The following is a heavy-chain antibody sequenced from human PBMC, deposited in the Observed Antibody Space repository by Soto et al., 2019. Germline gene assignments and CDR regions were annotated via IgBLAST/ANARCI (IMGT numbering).Heavy chain of an antibody. J-gene: IGHJ6*02. CDR3: ARDSDTWYPRLTDPSKNKYGMDV. D-gene: IGHD6-13*01. Sequence: QVKLVQSGGEVKKPGASVKVSCKTSGYTFSDYGISWVRQAPGQGLEWVGWISAYNGKTKYADHVQDRVILTTDTSTSTAYMELRSLRSDDTAVYYCARDSDTWYPRLTDPSKNKYGMDVWGQGTTVTVS. CDR1: GYTFSDYG. V-gene: IGHV1-18*01. CDR2: ISAYNGKT.